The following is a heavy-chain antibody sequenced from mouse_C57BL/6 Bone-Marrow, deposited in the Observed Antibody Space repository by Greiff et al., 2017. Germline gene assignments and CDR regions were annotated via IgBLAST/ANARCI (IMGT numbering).Heavy chain of an antibody. CDR3: AKIRDYDRPCYLYFDV. CDR1: GFSLTSYG. J-gene: IGHJ1*03. D-gene: IGHD2-4*01. Sequence: QVQLQQSGPGLVQPSQSLSITCPVSGFSLTSYGVHWVRQSPGKGLEWLGVIWRGGSTDYISAFMSRLSITKDNSKSQVFFKMNSLLADDTAIYYCAKIRDYDRPCYLYFDVWGTGTTVTVSA. CDR2: IWRGGST. V-gene: IGHV2-5*01.